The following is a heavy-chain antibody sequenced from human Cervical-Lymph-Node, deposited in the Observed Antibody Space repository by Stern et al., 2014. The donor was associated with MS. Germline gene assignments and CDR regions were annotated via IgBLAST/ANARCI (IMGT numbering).Heavy chain of an antibody. CDR3: ARDILLGPGSHDALDI. CDR1: GGTFSTYS. Sequence: QMQLVQSGAEVRKPGSSVQVSCKTSGGTFSTYSFSWVRQAPGQGLEWMGGIIPIFRTTNYAQNVQGRVRITAVESNAQTYIVLCSLRSEDTAVYYCARDILLGPGSHDALDIWGQGTVVTVSS. D-gene: IGHD2-21*01. V-gene: IGHV1-69*01. CDR2: IIPIFRTT. J-gene: IGHJ3*02.